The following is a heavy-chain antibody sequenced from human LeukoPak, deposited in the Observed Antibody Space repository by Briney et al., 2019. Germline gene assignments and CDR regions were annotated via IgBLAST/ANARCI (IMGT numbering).Heavy chain of an antibody. J-gene: IGHJ4*02. CDR2: ISGSGGST. Sequence: GGSLRLSCAASGFTFSSYAMSWVRQAPGKGLEWVSAISGSGGSTYYADSVKGRFTISRDNSKNTLYLQMNSLRAEDTAVYYCAKTRSIAAAGIGYFDYWGQGTLVTVSS. CDR3: AKTRSIAAAGIGYFDY. CDR1: GFTFSSYA. V-gene: IGHV3-23*01. D-gene: IGHD6-13*01.